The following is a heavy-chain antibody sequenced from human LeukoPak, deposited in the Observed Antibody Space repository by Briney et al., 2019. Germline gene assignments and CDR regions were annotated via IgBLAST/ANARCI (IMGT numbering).Heavy chain of an antibody. CDR2: IFPSGSNI. Sequence: GGSLRLSCAASGFTFSTFARIWLRQPPGKGLEWFSSIFPSGSNIHYADSVRGRITIARDNAKITMYLQMNSLRAEETAVYYCAKGVGYCSGGSCQQFDYWGQGALVTVSS. D-gene: IGHD2-15*01. V-gene: IGHV3-23*01. J-gene: IGHJ4*02. CDR1: GFTFSTFA. CDR3: AKGVGYCSGGSCQQFDY.